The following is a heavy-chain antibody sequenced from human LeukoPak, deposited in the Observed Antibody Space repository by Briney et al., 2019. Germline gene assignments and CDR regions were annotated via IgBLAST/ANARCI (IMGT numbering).Heavy chain of an antibody. CDR3: ARLNYDFWSGVWEGYYMDV. V-gene: IGHV3-7*01. D-gene: IGHD3-3*01. Sequence: PGGSLRLSCAASGFTFNRDWTAWVRQAPGKGLEWVANIGEDGSEKYYVDSVKGRFTISRDNAKNSLYLQVNSLRAEDTAVYYCARLNYDFWSGVWEGYYMDVWGKGTTVTVSS. CDR2: IGEDGSEK. CDR1: GFTFNRDW. J-gene: IGHJ6*03.